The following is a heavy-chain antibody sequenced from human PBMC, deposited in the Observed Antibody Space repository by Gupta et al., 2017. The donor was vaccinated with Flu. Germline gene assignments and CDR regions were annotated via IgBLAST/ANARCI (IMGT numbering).Heavy chain of an antibody. V-gene: IGHV3-23*01. CDR2: ISGTDDTT. CDR1: GFSRSNHA. Sequence: EVQLLESGGGLVQPGGALRLSWAASGFSRSNHAMTWVRQVPGKGLEWVSSISGTDDTTYYADSVRGRFTVSRDKSENTSYLQMSILSAEDTAVYYCVKPSWNPRGDWFHPWGQGTLVTVSS. J-gene: IGHJ5*02. CDR3: VKPSWNPRGDWFHP. D-gene: IGHD1-1*01.